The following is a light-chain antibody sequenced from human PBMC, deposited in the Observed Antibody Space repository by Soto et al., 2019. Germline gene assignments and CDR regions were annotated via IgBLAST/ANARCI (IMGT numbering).Light chain of an antibody. Sequence: DIQMTQSPSSLSASVGDRVTITCRASHDISTFLNWYQQKPGKAPNLLIYAASTLQSGVPSRFSSSGSGTHFTLTINSLQPEDFATYYCQHNYNNPRTFGQGTKVDIK. CDR3: QHNYNNPRT. V-gene: IGKV1-39*01. CDR2: AAS. CDR1: HDISTF. J-gene: IGKJ1*01.